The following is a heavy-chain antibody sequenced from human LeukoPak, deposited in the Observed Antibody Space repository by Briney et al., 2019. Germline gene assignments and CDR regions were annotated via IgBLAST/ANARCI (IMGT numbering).Heavy chain of an antibody. V-gene: IGHV3-30*02. CDR1: GFTFSSYG. D-gene: IGHD3-22*01. CDR3: ARDAYYDSSGYLGW. CDR2: IRYDGSNK. Sequence: GGSLRLSCAASGFTFSSYGMHWVRQAPGKGLEWVAFIRYDGSNKYYADSVKGRFTISRDNSKNTLYLQMNSLRAEDTAVYYCARDAYYDSSGYLGWWGQGTLVTVSS. J-gene: IGHJ4*02.